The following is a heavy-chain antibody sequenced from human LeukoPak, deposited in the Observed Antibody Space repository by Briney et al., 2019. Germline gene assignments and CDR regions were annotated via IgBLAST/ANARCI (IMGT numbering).Heavy chain of an antibody. V-gene: IGHV3-30-3*01. J-gene: IGHJ4*02. Sequence: GGSLRLSCAASGFTFSSYAMHWVRQAPGKGLEWVAVISYDGSNKYYADSVKGRFTISRDNSKNTLYLQMNSLRAADTAVYYCARDPRSLYYFDYWGQGTLVTVSS. CDR3: ARDPRSLYYFDY. CDR2: ISYDGSNK. CDR1: GFTFSSYA. D-gene: IGHD1-14*01.